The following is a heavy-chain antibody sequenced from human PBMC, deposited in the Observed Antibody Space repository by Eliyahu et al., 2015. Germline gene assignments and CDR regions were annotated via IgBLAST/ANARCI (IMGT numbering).Heavy chain of an antibody. J-gene: IGHJ4*02. Sequence: QVQVVQSGAELKRPGASVKVSCXTSGXTFSTXSLAWVRQAPXQGLGWMRWISAHNGNTNLAXKFRGRLTMTTDTSTTTAYMDLRSLTSDDTAVYFCARAPMGYNDNDHYYYFDYWGQGTSVTVSS. V-gene: IGHV1-18*01. CDR1: GXTFSTXS. CDR3: ARAPMGYNDNDHYYYFDY. CDR2: ISAHNGNT. D-gene: IGHD5-18*01.